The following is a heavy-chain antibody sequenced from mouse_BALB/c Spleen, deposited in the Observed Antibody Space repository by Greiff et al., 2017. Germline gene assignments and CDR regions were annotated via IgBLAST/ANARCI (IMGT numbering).Heavy chain of an antibody. CDR2: IAPGSGST. V-gene: IGHV1S41*01. CDR1: GYTFTSYW. Sequence: DLVKPGASVKLSCKASGYTFTSYWLNWIKQRPGQGLEWIGRIAPGSGSTYYNEMFKGKATLTVDTSSSTAYIQLSSLSSEDSAVYFCARDGNYPYAMDYWGQGTSVTVSS. CDR3: ARDGNYPYAMDY. J-gene: IGHJ4*01. D-gene: IGHD2-1*01.